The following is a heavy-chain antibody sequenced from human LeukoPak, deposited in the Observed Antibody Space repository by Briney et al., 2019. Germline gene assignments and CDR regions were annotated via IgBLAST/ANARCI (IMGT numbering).Heavy chain of an antibody. J-gene: IGHJ4*02. D-gene: IGHD3-16*01. CDR1: GGSISSGDYY. CDR2: IYYSGST. V-gene: IGHV4-30-4*01. Sequence: NPSETLSLTCTVSGGSISSGDYYWSWIRQPPGKGLEWIGYIYYSGSTYYNPSLKSRVTISVDTSKNQFSLKLSSVTAADTAVYYCASTPRLGGSEAKVTLFDYWGQGTLVTVSS. CDR3: ASTPRLGGSEAKVTLFDY.